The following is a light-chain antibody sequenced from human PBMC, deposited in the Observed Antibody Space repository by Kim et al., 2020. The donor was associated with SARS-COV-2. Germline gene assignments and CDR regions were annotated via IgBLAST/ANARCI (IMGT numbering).Light chain of an antibody. V-gene: IGLV3-1*01. CDR2: QDN. Sequence: SVSPGQTASITCSGDNLGDKYACWYQQKPGPSPLLVIHQDNKRPSGIPERFSGSNSGNTATLTISGTQAMDEADYYCQTWDSSTAVFGGGTQLTVL. CDR3: QTWDSSTAV. J-gene: IGLJ2*01. CDR1: NLGDKY.